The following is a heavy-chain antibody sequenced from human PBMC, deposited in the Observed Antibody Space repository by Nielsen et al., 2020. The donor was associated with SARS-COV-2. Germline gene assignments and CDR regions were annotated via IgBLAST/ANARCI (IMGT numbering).Heavy chain of an antibody. V-gene: IGHV3-33*01. CDR2: IWYDGSNK. CDR1: GFTFSSYG. D-gene: IGHD5-18*01. CDR3: VREDGYSYGKNYYYYGMDV. J-gene: IGHJ6*02. Sequence: GGSLRLSCAASGFTFSSYGMHWVRQAPGKGLEWVAVIWYDGSNKYYADSVKGRFTISRDNSKNTLYLQMNSLRAEDTAVYYCVREDGYSYGKNYYYYGMDVWGQGTTVTVSS.